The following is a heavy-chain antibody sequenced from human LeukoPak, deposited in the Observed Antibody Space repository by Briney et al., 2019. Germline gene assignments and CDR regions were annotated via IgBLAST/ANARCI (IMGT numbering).Heavy chain of an antibody. CDR1: GGSFSGYY. D-gene: IGHD2-15*01. J-gene: IGHJ4*02. V-gene: IGHV4-34*01. CDR2: INHSGST. CDR3: ARAFLVGYSPEDFFDY. Sequence: PSETLSLTCAVYGGSFSGYYWSWIRQPPGKGLEWIGEINHSGSTNYNPSLKSRVTISVDTSKNQFSLKLSSVTAADTAVYYCARAFLVGYSPEDFFDYWGQGALVTVSS.